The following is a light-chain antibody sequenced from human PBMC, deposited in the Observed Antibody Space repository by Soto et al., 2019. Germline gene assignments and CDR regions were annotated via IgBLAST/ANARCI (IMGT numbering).Light chain of an antibody. CDR1: QTVGVR. J-gene: IGKJ1*01. Sequence: IVFTHSPATLSSSPQKSPTLSCRASQTVGVRLAWYQHKPGQAPRLIIYEASSRAAGIPARFSGSGSGTDFTLTITSLEPEDFAFYYCHQRQRWPRTFGQGTKVDIK. V-gene: IGKV3-11*01. CDR3: HQRQRWPRT. CDR2: EAS.